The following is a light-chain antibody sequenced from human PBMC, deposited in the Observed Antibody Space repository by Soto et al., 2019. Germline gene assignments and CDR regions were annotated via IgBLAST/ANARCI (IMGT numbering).Light chain of an antibody. J-gene: IGKJ2*01. CDR1: QGISTY. V-gene: IGKV1-9*01. CDR2: AAS. Sequence: DIQLTQSPSFLSASVGDRVTITCRASQGISTYLAWYQQKPGKAPKLVISAASNLQSGVPSRFSGSGSWTEFTLTISSLQPEDFATYYCQQLNSYPPSTFGQGTKLEIK. CDR3: QQLNSYPPST.